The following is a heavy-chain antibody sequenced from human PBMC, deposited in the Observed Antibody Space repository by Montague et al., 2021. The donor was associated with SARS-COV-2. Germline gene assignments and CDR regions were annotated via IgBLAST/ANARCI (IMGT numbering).Heavy chain of an antibody. J-gene: IGHJ4*02. D-gene: IGHD5-12*01. Sequence: SETLSLTCTVSGGSISSSSYYWGWIRQPPGKGLEWIGRIYYSGSTYYNPSLKSRVTISVDTSKNQFSLKLSSVTAADTAVYYCARGGYSGYWDYWGQGTLVTVSS. CDR1: GGSISSSSYY. V-gene: IGHV4-39*07. CDR2: IYYSGST. CDR3: ARGGYSGYWDY.